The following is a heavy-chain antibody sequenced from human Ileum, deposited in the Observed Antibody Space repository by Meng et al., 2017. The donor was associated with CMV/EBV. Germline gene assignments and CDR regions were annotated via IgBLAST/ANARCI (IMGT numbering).Heavy chain of an antibody. Sequence: VLLQGSGLGLVKPSEYLSLTVTVSGASLNDYYWSWIRQPAGKGLEWIGRIFATGTTNYNPSLKSRVTMSVDTSKNQFSLKLTSVTAADTAVYFCARDRFDPWGQGALVTVSS. V-gene: IGHV4-4*07. CDR3: ARDRFDP. CDR2: IFATGTT. CDR1: GASLNDYY. J-gene: IGHJ5*02.